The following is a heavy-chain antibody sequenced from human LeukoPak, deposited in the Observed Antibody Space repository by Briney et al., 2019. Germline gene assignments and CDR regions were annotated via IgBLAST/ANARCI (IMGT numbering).Heavy chain of an antibody. CDR3: ARDYLVGAPLDS. J-gene: IGHJ4*02. CDR1: GVSVTNYY. V-gene: IGHV4-4*07. Sequence: AETLTLTCTVSGVSVTNYYWAWIRQPAGKGLEWIGRMYICGRTNYNPSLKSRVTISIDKTKNEFSLRLRSVTAADTAVYYCARDYLVGAPLDSWGQGTLVSV. CDR2: MYICGRT. D-gene: IGHD1-26*01.